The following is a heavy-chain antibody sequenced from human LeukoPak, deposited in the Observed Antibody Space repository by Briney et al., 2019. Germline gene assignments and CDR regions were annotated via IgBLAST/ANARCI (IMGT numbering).Heavy chain of an antibody. CDR2: IYYSGST. CDR3: ARMDPALYYYYYGMDV. D-gene: IGHD3/OR15-3a*01. CDR1: GGSFSSSSYY. J-gene: IGHJ6*02. V-gene: IGHV4-39*01. Sequence: SETLSLTCTVSGGSFSSSSYYWGWIRQPPGKGLEWIGSIYYSGSTYYNSSLKSRVTISADTSKNQFSLKLSSVTAADTAVYYCARMDPALYYYYYGMDVWGQGTTVTVSS.